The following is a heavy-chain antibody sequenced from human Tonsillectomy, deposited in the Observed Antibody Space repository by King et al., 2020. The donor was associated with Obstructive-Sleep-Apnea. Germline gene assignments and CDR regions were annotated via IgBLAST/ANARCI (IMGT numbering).Heavy chain of an antibody. CDR3: ARGLTMVRGVIITDDAFDI. J-gene: IGHJ3*02. Sequence: VQLVESGAEVKKPGASVKVSCTASGYTFTSYGISWVRQAPGQGLEWMGWISAYNGNTNYAQKLQGRVTMTTDTSTSTAYMELRSLRSDDTAVYYCARGLTMVRGVIITDDAFDIWGQGTMVTVSS. V-gene: IGHV1-18*01. CDR1: GYTFTSYG. CDR2: ISAYNGNT. D-gene: IGHD3-10*01.